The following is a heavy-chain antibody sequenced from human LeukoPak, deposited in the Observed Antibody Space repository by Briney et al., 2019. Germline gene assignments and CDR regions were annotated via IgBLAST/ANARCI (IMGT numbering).Heavy chain of an antibody. CDR3: ARGRIAVADTYIPSNWGPQLYYMDV. V-gene: IGHV3-7*01. CDR1: GFTFSSYW. CDR2: IKQEGREK. Sequence: SGESLRLSCAVSGFTFSSYWMSWVRQAPGKGLEWVANIKQEGREKYYVDSVKGRFTISRDKAKHSLSLQMNSLRAEDTAVYYCARGRIAVADTYIPSNWGPQLYYMDVWGKGTTVTVSS. J-gene: IGHJ6*03. D-gene: IGHD6-19*01.